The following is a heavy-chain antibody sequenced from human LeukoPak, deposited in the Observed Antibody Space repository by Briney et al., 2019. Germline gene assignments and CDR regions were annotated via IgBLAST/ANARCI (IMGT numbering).Heavy chain of an antibody. V-gene: IGHV4-59*01. CDR1: GGSISNYY. CDR3: AKSNGYGLVDI. J-gene: IGHJ3*02. CDR2: IHNSGST. D-gene: IGHD3-10*01. Sequence: PSETLSLTCTVSGGSISNYYWSWIRQTPGKGLEWIGYIHNSGSTKYNPSLKSPVSISVDTSKNQFSLKVNSVTAADTAVYYCAKSNGYGLVDIWGQGTMVTVSS.